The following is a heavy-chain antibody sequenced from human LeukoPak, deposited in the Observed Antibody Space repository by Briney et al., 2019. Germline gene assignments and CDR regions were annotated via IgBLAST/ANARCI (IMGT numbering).Heavy chain of an antibody. CDR1: GFTFNNYP. CDR2: ISFDGSNK. CDR3: AREELGSSLGFDP. Sequence: GGSLRLSCVASGFTFNNYPMSWVRQPPGKGLEWVAVISFDGSNKYYADSVKGRFTISRDNSKNTLYLQMNSLRAEDTAVYYCAREELGSSLGFDPWGQGTLVTVSS. J-gene: IGHJ5*02. V-gene: IGHV3-30-3*01. D-gene: IGHD3-16*01.